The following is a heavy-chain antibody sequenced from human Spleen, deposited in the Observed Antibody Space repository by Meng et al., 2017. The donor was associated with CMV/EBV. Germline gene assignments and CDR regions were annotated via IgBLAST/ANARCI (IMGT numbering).Heavy chain of an antibody. CDR3: ARNSRGHCSSTSCDFDY. J-gene: IGHJ4*02. Sequence: GGSLRLSCKGSGFNFTSSAMHWVRQAPGKGLDWMAFIDYDGSDEYHADSVKGRFTISRDNSENTLYLQMNSLRAEDTAVYYCARNSRGHCSSTSCDFDYWGQGTLVTVSS. V-gene: IGHV3-30*04. CDR1: GFNFTSSA. CDR2: IDYDGSDE. D-gene: IGHD2-2*01.